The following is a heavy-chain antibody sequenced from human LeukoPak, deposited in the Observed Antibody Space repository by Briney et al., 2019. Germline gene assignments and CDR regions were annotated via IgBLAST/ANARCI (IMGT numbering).Heavy chain of an antibody. CDR1: GFTFSNYW. J-gene: IGHJ3*02. Sequence: PGGSLRLSCEGSGFTFSNYWMGWVRQAPGKGLQWVANIKTDGSEKYYVDSVKGRFTISRDISKDTLSLQMKSLRVEDTAVYYCAKGSYSLSTFAFDIWGQGTWVTVSS. CDR3: AKGSYSLSTFAFDI. CDR2: IKTDGSEK. V-gene: IGHV3-7*01. D-gene: IGHD1-26*01.